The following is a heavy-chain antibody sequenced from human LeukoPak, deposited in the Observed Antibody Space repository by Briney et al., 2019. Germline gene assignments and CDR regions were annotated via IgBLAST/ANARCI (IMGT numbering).Heavy chain of an antibody. V-gene: IGHV1-18*01. CDR2: ISAYNGNT. D-gene: IGHD6-13*01. CDR3: VRDRSSSSYYSC. CDR1: GYTFTSYG. J-gene: IGHJ4*02. Sequence: GASVKVSCKASGYTFTSYGISWVRQAPGQGLEWMGWISAYNGNTKYAQKLQGRVTMTTDTSTSTAYMGLRSLRSDDTAVYYCVRDRSSSSYYSCWGQGTLVTVSS.